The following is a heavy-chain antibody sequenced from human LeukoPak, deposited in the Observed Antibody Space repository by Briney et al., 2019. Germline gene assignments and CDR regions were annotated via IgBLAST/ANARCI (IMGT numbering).Heavy chain of an antibody. Sequence: QPGGSLRLSCAASGFTFSSYGMHWVRQAPGKGLEWVAFIRYDGSNKYYADSVKGRFTISRDNSKNTLYLQMNSLRAEDTAVYYCARVWRNTAMAHYYYYGMDVWGQGTTVTFSS. CDR3: ARVWRNTAMAHYYYYGMDV. CDR2: IRYDGSNK. D-gene: IGHD5-18*01. J-gene: IGHJ6*02. V-gene: IGHV3-30*02. CDR1: GFTFSSYG.